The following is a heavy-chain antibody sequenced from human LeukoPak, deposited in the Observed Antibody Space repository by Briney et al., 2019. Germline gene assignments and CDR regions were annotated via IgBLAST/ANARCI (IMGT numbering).Heavy chain of an antibody. CDR3: ARVFDSGSQAYFYYMDV. D-gene: IGHD3-10*01. J-gene: IGHJ6*03. Sequence: PSETLSLTCTIYGGSFSGYYWSWIRQPPGKGLEWIGEINHSGSANYNPSLKSRVTISVDTSKNHFSLNLSSVTAADTAVYYCARVFDSGSQAYFYYMDVWGKGTTVTISS. CDR2: INHSGSA. V-gene: IGHV4-34*01. CDR1: GGSFSGYY.